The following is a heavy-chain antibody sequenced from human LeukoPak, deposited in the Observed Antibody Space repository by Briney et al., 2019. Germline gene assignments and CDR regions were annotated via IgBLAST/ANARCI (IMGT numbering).Heavy chain of an antibody. CDR3: ARGVGSGSYYNFDY. Sequence: PSETLSLTCTVSGGSISSYYWSWIRQPPGKGLEWIGHIYYSGSTNYNPSLKSRVTISVDTSKNQFSLKLSSVTAADTAVYYCARGVGSGSYYNFDYWGQGTLVTVSS. CDR2: IYYSGST. V-gene: IGHV4-59*01. D-gene: IGHD3-10*01. J-gene: IGHJ4*02. CDR1: GGSISSYY.